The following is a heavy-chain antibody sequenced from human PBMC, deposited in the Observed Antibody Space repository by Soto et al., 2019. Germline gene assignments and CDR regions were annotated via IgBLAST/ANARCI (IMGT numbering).Heavy chain of an antibody. D-gene: IGHD6-13*01. CDR1: GFTFSSYE. J-gene: IGHJ6*02. V-gene: IGHV3-48*03. CDR2: ISSSGSTI. Sequence: GGSLRLSCAASGFTFSSYEMNWVRQAPGKGLEWVSYISSSGSTIYYADSVKGRFTISRDNAKNSLYLQMNSLRAEDTAVYYCAREGAAAAGMDVWGQGTTVTVSS. CDR3: AREGAAAAGMDV.